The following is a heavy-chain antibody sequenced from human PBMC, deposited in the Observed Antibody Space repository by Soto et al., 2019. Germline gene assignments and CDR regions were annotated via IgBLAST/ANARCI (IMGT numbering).Heavy chain of an antibody. CDR1: GGSISTYY. J-gene: IGHJ5*02. D-gene: IGHD6-25*01. V-gene: IGHV4-59*01. CDR3: ARDQLSSGLYVWFDP. CDR2: IYYDGST. Sequence: HVQLQESGPGLVKPSETLSLTCTVSGGSISTYYWSWIRQPPGKGLEWIGYIYYDGSTSYNPSLRGRVTVSVDPSKNQFSLILSSVTSADTAVYYCARDQLSSGLYVWFDPWGQGTLVTVSS.